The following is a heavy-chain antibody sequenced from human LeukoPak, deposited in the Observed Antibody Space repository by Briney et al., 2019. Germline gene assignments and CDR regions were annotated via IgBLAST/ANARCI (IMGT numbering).Heavy chain of an antibody. J-gene: IGHJ4*02. CDR2: INAGNGNT. V-gene: IGHV1-3*01. Sequence: ASVKVSCKASGYTFTSYAMHWVRQAPGQRLEWMGWINAGNGNTKYSQKFQGRVTITRDTSASTAYMELSSLRSEDTAVYYCARGGGQVLRYFDWLLPHDYWGQGTLVTVSS. CDR1: GYTFTSYA. D-gene: IGHD3-9*01. CDR3: ARGGGQVLRYFDWLLPHDY.